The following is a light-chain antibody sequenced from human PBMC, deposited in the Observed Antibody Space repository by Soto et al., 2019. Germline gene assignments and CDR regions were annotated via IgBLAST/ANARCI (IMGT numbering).Light chain of an antibody. Sequence: QSVLTQPPSVSGAPGQRVTISSTGSSSNIGAAYDVHWYQQFPRTAPKLLIYANSNRPSGVPDRFSGSKSGTSASLAITGLQADDEADYYCQSYDSSLSGYVFGGGTQLTVL. V-gene: IGLV1-40*01. CDR1: SSNIGAAYD. CDR3: QSYDSSLSGYV. CDR2: ANS. J-gene: IGLJ7*01.